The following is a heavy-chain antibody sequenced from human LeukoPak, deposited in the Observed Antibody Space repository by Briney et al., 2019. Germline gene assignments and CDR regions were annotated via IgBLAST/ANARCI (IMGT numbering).Heavy chain of an antibody. V-gene: IGHV3-66*01. CDR3: ASRYSSGWYSFDY. CDR1: GFTVSSNY. CDR2: IYSGVGT. D-gene: IGHD6-19*01. Sequence: GGSLRLSCAASGFTVSSNYMSWVRQAPGKGLEWVSLIYSGVGTYYADSVKGRFTISRDNSKNTLFLQMNSLRAEDTAVYYFASRYSSGWYSFDYWGQGTLVTVSS. J-gene: IGHJ4*02.